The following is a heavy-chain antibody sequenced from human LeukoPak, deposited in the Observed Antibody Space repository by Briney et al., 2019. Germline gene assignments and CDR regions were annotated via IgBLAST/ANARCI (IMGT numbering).Heavy chain of an antibody. V-gene: IGHV1-69*01. CDR2: IIPIFGTA. J-gene: IGHJ3*02. CDR3: ARKIVGATEDAFDI. CDR1: GGTFSSYA. D-gene: IGHD1-26*01. Sequence: ASVKVSCKASGGTFSSYAISWVRQAPGQGLEWMGGIIPIFGTANYAQKFQGRVTITADESTSTAYMELSSLRSEDTAVYYCARKIVGATEDAFDIWGQGTMVTVSS.